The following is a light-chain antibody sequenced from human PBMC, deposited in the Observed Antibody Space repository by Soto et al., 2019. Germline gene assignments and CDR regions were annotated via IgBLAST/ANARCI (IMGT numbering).Light chain of an antibody. J-gene: IGKJ1*01. Sequence: EIVLTQSPGTLSLSPGEGATLSCRASQSVSSNCLAWYQQKPGQAPRLLIYGASSRATGIPDRFSGSGSGTDFTLTISRLEPEDFAVYYCQQYGSSRWTFGQGTKVEIK. CDR3: QQYGSSRWT. V-gene: IGKV3-20*01. CDR2: GAS. CDR1: QSVSSNC.